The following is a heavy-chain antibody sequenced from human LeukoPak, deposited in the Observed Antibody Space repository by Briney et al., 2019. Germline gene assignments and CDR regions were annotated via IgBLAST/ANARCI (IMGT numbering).Heavy chain of an antibody. D-gene: IGHD2-15*01. V-gene: IGHV3-23*01. CDR1: GFTFSSYG. Sequence: GGSLRLSCAASGFTFSSYGMSWVRQAPGKGLEWVSAISGSGGSTYYADSVKGRFTISRDNSKNTLYLQMNSLRAEDTAVYYCAKESFSADTPSVDYWGQGTLVTVSS. J-gene: IGHJ4*02. CDR3: AKESFSADTPSVDY. CDR2: ISGSGGST.